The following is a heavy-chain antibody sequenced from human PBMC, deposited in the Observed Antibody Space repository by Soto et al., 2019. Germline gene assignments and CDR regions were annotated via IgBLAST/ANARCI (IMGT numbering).Heavy chain of an antibody. CDR2: INPNSGGT. CDR1: GYTFTGYY. CDR3: ARDLVFTQRVVILDY. V-gene: IGHV1-2*02. Sequence: ASVKVSCKASGYTFTGYYMHWVRQAPGQGLEWMGWINPNSGGTNYAQKFQGRVTMTRDTSISTAYMELSRLRSDDTAVYYCARDLVFTQRVVILDYWGQGTLVTVSS. J-gene: IGHJ4*02. D-gene: IGHD3-22*01.